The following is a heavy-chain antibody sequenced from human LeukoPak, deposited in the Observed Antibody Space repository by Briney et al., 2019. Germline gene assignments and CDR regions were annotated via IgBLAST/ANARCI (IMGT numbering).Heavy chain of an antibody. V-gene: IGHV3-21*01. CDR3: ARVAEAAAFDY. Sequence: GGSLRLSCVASGFTFSSYEMNWVRQAPGKGLEWVSSISSRSSYKYYADSVKGRFTISRDNAKNSLYLQMNSLRAEDTAVYYCARVAEAAAFDYWGQGTLVTASS. CDR2: ISSRSSYK. D-gene: IGHD6-13*01. CDR1: GFTFSSYE. J-gene: IGHJ4*02.